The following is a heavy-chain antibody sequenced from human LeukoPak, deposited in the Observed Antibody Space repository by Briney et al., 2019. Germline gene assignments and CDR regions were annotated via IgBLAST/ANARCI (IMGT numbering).Heavy chain of an antibody. CDR1: GGSISSSSYY. V-gene: IGHV4-39*07. CDR2: IYYSGST. D-gene: IGHD2-15*01. Sequence: SSETLSLTCTVSGGSISSSSYYWGWIRQPPGKGLEWIGSIYYSGSTYYNPSLKSRVTISVDTSKNQFSLKLSSVTAADTAVYYCARICSGGSCYSHWGQGTLVTVSS. CDR3: ARICSGGSCYSH. J-gene: IGHJ4*02.